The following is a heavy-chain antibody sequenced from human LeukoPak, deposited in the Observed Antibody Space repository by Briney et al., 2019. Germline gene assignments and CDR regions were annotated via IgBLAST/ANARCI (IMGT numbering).Heavy chain of an antibody. CDR1: GYTFTSYY. J-gene: IGHJ3*02. CDR2: INPSGGST. CDR3: ARGRSTYYYNSSNAGAFDI. Sequence: ASVKVSCKASGYTFTSYYMHWVRQAPGQGLEWMGIINPSGGSTSYAQKFQGRVTMTRDMSTSTVYMELSSLRSEDTAVYYCARGRSTYYYNSSNAGAFDIWGQGTMVTVSS. D-gene: IGHD3-22*01. V-gene: IGHV1-46*01.